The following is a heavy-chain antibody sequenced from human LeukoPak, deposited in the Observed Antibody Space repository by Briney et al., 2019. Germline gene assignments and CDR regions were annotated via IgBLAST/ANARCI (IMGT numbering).Heavy chain of an antibody. CDR1: GFTFSSYS. CDR2: ISSSSSTI. CDR3: ARDANDFWSGYLGD. J-gene: IGHJ4*02. Sequence: GGSLRLSCAASGFTFSSYSMNWVRQAPGKGLEWVSYISSSSSTIYYADSVKGRFTISRDNAKNSLYLQMNSLRAEDTAVYYCARDANDFWSGYLGDWGQGTLVTVSS. V-gene: IGHV3-48*01. D-gene: IGHD3-3*01.